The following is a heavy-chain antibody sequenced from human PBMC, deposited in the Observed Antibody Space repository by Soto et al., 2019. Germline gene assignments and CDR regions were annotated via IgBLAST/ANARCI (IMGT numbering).Heavy chain of an antibody. CDR3: ASRDLAYCGGDCYYYFDY. D-gene: IGHD2-21*02. CDR1: GGSFSGYY. CDR2: INHSGSA. Sequence: SETLSLTYAVYGGSFSGYYWSWIRQPPGKGLEWIGEINHSGSANYNPSLKSRVTISVDTSKNQFSLKLSPVTAADTAVYYCASRDLAYCGGDCYYYFDYWGQGTLVTVSS. J-gene: IGHJ4*02. V-gene: IGHV4-34*01.